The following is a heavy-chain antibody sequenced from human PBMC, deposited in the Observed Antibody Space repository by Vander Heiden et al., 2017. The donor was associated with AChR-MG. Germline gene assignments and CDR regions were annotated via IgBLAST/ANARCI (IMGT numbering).Heavy chain of an antibody. CDR2: ISWNSGSR. CDR3: AKEEVIGYYYYYGMDV. Sequence: EVQLVESGGGLVQPGRSMRLSCAASGFTFHDYAMPWVRPAPGKGLEWVSGISWNSGSRGYADSVKGRFTISRDNAKNSLYLQMNSLRAEDTALYYCAKEEVIGYYYYYGMDVWGQGTTVTVSS. V-gene: IGHV3-9*01. D-gene: IGHD3-16*02. CDR1: GFTFHDYA. J-gene: IGHJ6*02.